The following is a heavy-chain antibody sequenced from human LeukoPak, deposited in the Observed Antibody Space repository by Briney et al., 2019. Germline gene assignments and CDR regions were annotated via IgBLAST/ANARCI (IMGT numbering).Heavy chain of an antibody. CDR1: GGTFSSYA. J-gene: IGHJ4*02. CDR2: IIPILGIA. CDR3: ASDQAYYDSSGYSDY. D-gene: IGHD3-22*01. Sequence: GSSVKVSCKASGGTFSSYAISWVRQAPGQGLEWMGRIIPILGIANYAQKFQGRVTITADKSTSTAYMELSSLRSEDTAVYYCASDQAYYDSSGYSDYWGQGTLVTVSS. V-gene: IGHV1-69*04.